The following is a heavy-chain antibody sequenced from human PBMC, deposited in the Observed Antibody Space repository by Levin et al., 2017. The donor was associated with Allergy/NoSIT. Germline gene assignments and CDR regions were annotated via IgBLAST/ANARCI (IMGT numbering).Heavy chain of an antibody. CDR1: GFTFSAYA. V-gene: IGHV3-23*01. J-gene: IGHJ4*02. D-gene: IGHD4/OR15-4a*01. Sequence: GGSLRLSCAASGFTFSAYAMSWVRQAPGKGLEWVSALSGDGASSYYADSVKGRFTISRDNSKNTLYLQMISLRAEDTAVYYCAKDGENYFGVNSYDYWGQGTLVTVSS. CDR3: AKDGENYFGVNSYDY. CDR2: LSGDGASS.